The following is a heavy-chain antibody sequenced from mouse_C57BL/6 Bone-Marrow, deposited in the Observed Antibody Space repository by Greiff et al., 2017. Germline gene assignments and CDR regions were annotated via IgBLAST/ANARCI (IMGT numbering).Heavy chain of an antibody. CDR3: ARSFITTVVALDY. J-gene: IGHJ2*01. V-gene: IGHV1-64*01. CDR2: IHPNSGST. Sequence: QVQLQQPGAELVKPGASVKLSCKASGYNFTSYWMHWVKQRPGQGLEWIGMIHPNSGSTKYNEKFKSKATLTVDKSSSTAYLQLSSLTSEDSAVYSCARSFITTVVALDYWGQGTTLTVSS. D-gene: IGHD1-1*01. CDR1: GYNFTSYW.